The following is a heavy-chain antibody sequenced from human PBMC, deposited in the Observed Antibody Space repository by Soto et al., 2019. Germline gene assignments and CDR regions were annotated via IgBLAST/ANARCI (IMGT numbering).Heavy chain of an antibody. Sequence: GGSLRLSCAASGFTFSSYSMNWVRQAPGKGLEWVSYISSSSSTIYYADSVKGRFTISRDNAKNSLYLQMNSLRDEDTAVYYCARGPPDYDFWSGYYTHYGMDVWGQGTTVTVSS. CDR3: ARGPPDYDFWSGYYTHYGMDV. CDR2: ISSSSSTI. V-gene: IGHV3-48*02. CDR1: GFTFSSYS. J-gene: IGHJ6*02. D-gene: IGHD3-3*01.